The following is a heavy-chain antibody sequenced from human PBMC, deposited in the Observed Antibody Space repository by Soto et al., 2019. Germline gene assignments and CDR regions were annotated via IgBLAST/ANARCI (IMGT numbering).Heavy chain of an antibody. CDR3: ARGTTTPAITAKHV. Sequence: VQLVESGGGVVQPGRSLRLSCAASGFTFSNNAMDWVRQAPGKGLEWVAVISYDGSNKYIAESVKGRFTISRDISKTTPFPQMTSLTPEDTAASYCARGTTTPAITAKHVWGQGTTVTAS. J-gene: IGHJ6*02. D-gene: IGHD2-21*02. V-gene: IGHV3-30*14. CDR2: ISYDGSNK. CDR1: GFTFSNNA.